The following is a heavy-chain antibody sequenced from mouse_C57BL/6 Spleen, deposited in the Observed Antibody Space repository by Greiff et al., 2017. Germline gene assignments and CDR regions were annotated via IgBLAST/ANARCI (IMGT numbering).Heavy chain of an antibody. V-gene: IGHV1-85*01. CDR1: GYTFTSYD. CDR3: ARESNDAMDY. J-gene: IGHJ4*01. CDR2: IYPRDGST. Sequence: VKLMESGPELVKPGASVKLSCKASGYTFTSYDINWVKQRPGQGLEWIGWIYPRDGSTKYNEKFKGKATLTVDTSSSTAYMELHSLTSEDSAVYFCARESNDAMDYWGQGTSVTVSS. D-gene: IGHD2-5*01.